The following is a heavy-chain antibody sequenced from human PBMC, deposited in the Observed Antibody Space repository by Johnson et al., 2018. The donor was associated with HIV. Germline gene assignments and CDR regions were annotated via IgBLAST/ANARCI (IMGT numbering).Heavy chain of an antibody. V-gene: IGHV3-74*01. Sequence: EVQVVESGGGLVQPGGSLRLSCAASGFDFSSSWMHWVRQAPGKGLVWVSRIRNDGSETAYADSVKGRFFIYSDNSKNTLYLQMDSLRDEDTAVYYCARGLDYYDSSGLRSASFDVWGQGTIVSVSS. CDR1: GFDFSSSW. D-gene: IGHD3-22*01. CDR2: IRNDGSET. CDR3: ARGLDYYDSSGLRSASFDV. J-gene: IGHJ3*01.